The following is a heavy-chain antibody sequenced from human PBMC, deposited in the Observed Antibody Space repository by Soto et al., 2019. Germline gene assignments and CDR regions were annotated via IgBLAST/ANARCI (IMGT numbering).Heavy chain of an antibody. CDR1: GFSLTTSGVG. D-gene: IGHD3-3*01. CDR2: IYWDYDK. Sequence: QITLNESGPTVVKPAETLTLTCTFSGFSLTTSGVGVGWIRQSPGKAPEWLALIYWDYDKRYSASLKSRLTITEDTSKNQVVLTMASVDPADTATYYCAHRILRTVFGLVTTTAIYFDFWGQGTPVVVSS. J-gene: IGHJ4*02. V-gene: IGHV2-5*02. CDR3: AHRILRTVFGLVTTTAIYFDF.